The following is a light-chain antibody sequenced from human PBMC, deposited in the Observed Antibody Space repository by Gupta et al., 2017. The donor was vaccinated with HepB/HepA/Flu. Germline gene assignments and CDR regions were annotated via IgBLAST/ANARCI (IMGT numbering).Light chain of an antibody. J-gene: IGKJ5*01. CDR2: DAA. V-gene: IGKV3-11*01. CDR3: QQRSNCPIT. CDR1: ESLSSF. Sequence: IVLQPPPATLSLPPGESAILSCRARESLSSFFACYQQQPRQAPRRLINDAANKATGGPARCIGSGAGTNVTLTISSLQAEDFAGDYCQQRSNCPITFGQGTQVENK.